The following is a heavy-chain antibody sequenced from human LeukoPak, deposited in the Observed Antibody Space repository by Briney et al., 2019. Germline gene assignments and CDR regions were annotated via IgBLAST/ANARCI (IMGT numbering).Heavy chain of an antibody. J-gene: IGHJ5*02. D-gene: IGHD5-12*01. CDR2: INHSGST. V-gene: IGHV4-34*01. Sequence: SETLSLTCAVYGGSFSGYYWSWIRQPPGKGLEWIGEINHSGSTNYNPSLKSRVTISVDTSKNQFSLKLSSVTAADTAVYYCARGGTRIYHLRAAGFDPWGQGTLVTVSS. CDR3: ARGGTRIYHLRAAGFDP. CDR1: GGSFSGYY.